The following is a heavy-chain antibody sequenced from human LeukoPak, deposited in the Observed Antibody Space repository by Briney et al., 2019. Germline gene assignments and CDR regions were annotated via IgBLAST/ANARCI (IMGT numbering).Heavy chain of an antibody. CDR1: GFTSSSYS. CDR3: ARDPGSKPVSLDY. V-gene: IGHV3-21*01. CDR2: ISSSSSYI. D-gene: IGHD5/OR15-5a*01. Sequence: SGGSLRLSCAASGFTSSSYSMNWVRQAPGKGLEWVSSISSSSSYIYYADSVKGRFTVSRDNAKNSLYLQMNSLRAEDTAVYYCARDPGSKPVSLDYWGQGTLVTVSS. J-gene: IGHJ4*02.